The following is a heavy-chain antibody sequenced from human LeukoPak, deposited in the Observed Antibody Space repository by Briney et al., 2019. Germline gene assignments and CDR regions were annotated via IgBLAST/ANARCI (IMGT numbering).Heavy chain of an antibody. V-gene: IGHV1-18*01. CDR1: GYTFTSYG. Sequence: ASVKVSCKASGYTFTSYGIGWVRQAPGQGLEWMGWISAYNGNTNYAQKLQGRVTMTTDTSTSTAYMELRSLRSDDTAVYYCARNYYDSSGYSNPFDYWGQGTLVTVSS. CDR3: ARNYYDSSGYSNPFDY. D-gene: IGHD3-22*01. CDR2: ISAYNGNT. J-gene: IGHJ4*02.